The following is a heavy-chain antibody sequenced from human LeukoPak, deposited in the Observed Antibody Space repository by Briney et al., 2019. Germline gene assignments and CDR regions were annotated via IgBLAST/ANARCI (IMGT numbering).Heavy chain of an antibody. CDR1: GYTVTGYY. J-gene: IGHJ4*02. Sequence: ASVKVSCKASGYTVTGYYMHWVRQAPGQGLEWMGWINPNSGGTNYAQKFQGRVTMTRDTSISTAYMELSRLRSDDTAVYYCARGSWITMIVVVITSDFDYWGQGTLVTVSS. D-gene: IGHD3-22*01. V-gene: IGHV1-2*02. CDR2: INPNSGGT. CDR3: ARGSWITMIVVVITSDFDY.